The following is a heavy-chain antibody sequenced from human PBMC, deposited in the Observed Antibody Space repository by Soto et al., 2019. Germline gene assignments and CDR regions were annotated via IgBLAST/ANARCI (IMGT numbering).Heavy chain of an antibody. Sequence: QEQLQESGPALVKPSETLSLTCTVSGGSISSYYWSWIRQPPGKGLEWIGYIYYSGSTNYNPSLKSRVTISVDTSKNQFSLKLSSVTAADTAVYYCARSPYSGSFPPFDYWGQRTLVTVSS. J-gene: IGHJ4*02. D-gene: IGHD1-26*01. CDR1: GGSISSYY. CDR2: IYYSGST. V-gene: IGHV4-59*01. CDR3: ARSPYSGSFPPFDY.